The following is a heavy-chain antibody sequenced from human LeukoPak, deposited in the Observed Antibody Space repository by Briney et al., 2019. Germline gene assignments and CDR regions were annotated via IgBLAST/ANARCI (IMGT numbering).Heavy chain of an antibody. V-gene: IGHV1-2*02. D-gene: IGHD3-22*01. J-gene: IGHJ4*02. Sequence: ASVKVSCKASGYTFTAYYMHWVRQAPGQGLEWMGWINPNTGATNYAQKFQGRVTMTRDTSISTAYMELSRLRSDDTAVYYCARVYYYDSSGYYDFDYWGQGTLVTVSS. CDR1: GYTFTAYY. CDR3: ARVYYYDSSGYYDFDY. CDR2: INPNTGAT.